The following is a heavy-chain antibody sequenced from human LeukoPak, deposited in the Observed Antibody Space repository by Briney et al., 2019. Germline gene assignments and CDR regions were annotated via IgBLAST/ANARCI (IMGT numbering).Heavy chain of an antibody. CDR1: GFDVGRNY. V-gene: IGHV3-21*01. CDR2: ISSSGSYI. Sequence: GGSLRLSCAASGFDVGRNYMTWVRQAPGKGLEWVSSISSSGSYIYYADSVKGRFTISGDNAKNSLYLQMNSLRAEDTAVYYCAMDSSSSGYYYYYGMDVWGQGTTVTVSS. D-gene: IGHD6-6*01. CDR3: AMDSSSSGYYYYYGMDV. J-gene: IGHJ6*02.